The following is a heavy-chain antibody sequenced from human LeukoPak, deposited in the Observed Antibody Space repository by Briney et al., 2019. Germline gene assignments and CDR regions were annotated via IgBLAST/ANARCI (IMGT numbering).Heavy chain of an antibody. CDR3: ASEPYYYDSSDRRAFDI. V-gene: IGHV1-2*02. Sequence: ASVKVSCKASGCTFTGYYMHWVRQAPGQGLEWMGWINPNSGGTNYAQKFQGRVTMTRDTSISTAYMELGRLRSDDTAVYYCASEPYYYDSSDRRAFDIWGQGTMVTVSS. CDR2: INPNSGGT. D-gene: IGHD3-22*01. J-gene: IGHJ3*02. CDR1: GCTFTGYY.